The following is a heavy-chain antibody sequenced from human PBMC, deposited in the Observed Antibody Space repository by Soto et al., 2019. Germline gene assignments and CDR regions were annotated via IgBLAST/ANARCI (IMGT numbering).Heavy chain of an antibody. Sequence: GGSLRLSCAASGFSLRDYYMTWIRQAPGKGLELLSYISPGGDIIKYADPVKGRFIISRDNAKNSLYLHMNSLRAEDAAVYYCTRDPRMTDFWGQGTLVTVSS. CDR2: ISPGGDII. J-gene: IGHJ4*02. CDR1: GFSLRDYY. V-gene: IGHV3-11*01. CDR3: TRDPRMTDF.